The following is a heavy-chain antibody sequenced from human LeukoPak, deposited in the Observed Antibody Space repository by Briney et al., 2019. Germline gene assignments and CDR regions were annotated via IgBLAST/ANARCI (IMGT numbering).Heavy chain of an antibody. J-gene: IGHJ6*03. CDR3: ARRAVAGPRLRPNKYYYYYYMDV. CDR1: GYSFTSYW. CDR2: IYPGDSDT. V-gene: IGHV5-51*01. D-gene: IGHD6-19*01. Sequence: GESLKISCKGSGYSFTSYWIGWVRQMPGKGLEWMGIIYPGDSDTRYSPSFQGQVTISADKSISTAYLQWSSLKASDTAMYYCARRAVAGPRLRPNKYYYYYYMDVWGKGTTVTVSS.